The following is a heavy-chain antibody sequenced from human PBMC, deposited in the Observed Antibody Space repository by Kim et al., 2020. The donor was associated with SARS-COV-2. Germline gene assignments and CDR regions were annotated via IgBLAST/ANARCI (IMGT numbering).Heavy chain of an antibody. V-gene: IGHV4-61*02. D-gene: IGHD3-22*01. CDR1: GGSISSGSYY. CDR3: ARGSYYLQY. J-gene: IGHJ4*02. Sequence: SETLSLTYTVSGGSISSGSYYWSWIRQPAGKGLEWIGRLYTSASTNYNPSLKSRVTISVDTSKNQFSLNLSSVTAADTAVYYCARGSYYLQYWGQGTLVTVSS. CDR2: LYTSAST.